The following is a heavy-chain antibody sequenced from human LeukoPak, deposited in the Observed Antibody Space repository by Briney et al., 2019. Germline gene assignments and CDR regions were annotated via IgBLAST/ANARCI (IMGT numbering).Heavy chain of an antibody. CDR3: AKSSSWYGGALDY. CDR2: IRSDGSDT. V-gene: IGHV3-74*01. Sequence: GGSLRLSCAASGFTFSDTWMHWVRQAPGEGLVWVSRIRSDGSDTRYAESMKGRFTISRDNAKNSLYLQMNSLRAEDTALYYCAKSSSWYGGALDYWGQGTLVTVSS. CDR1: GFTFSDTW. D-gene: IGHD6-13*01. J-gene: IGHJ4*02.